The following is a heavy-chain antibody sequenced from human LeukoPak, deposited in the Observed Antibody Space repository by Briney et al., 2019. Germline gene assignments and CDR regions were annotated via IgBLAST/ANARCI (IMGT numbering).Heavy chain of an antibody. CDR2: MNPNSGNT. CDR3: AREDYDFWAGGGGGNWFDP. D-gene: IGHD3-3*01. V-gene: IGHV1-8*01. Sequence: GASVKVSCKASGYTFTSYDINWVRQATGQGLEWMGWMNPNSGNTGYAQKFQGRVTMTRNTSISTAYMELSSLRSEDTAVYYCAREDYDFWAGGGGGNWFDPWGQGTLVTVSS. J-gene: IGHJ5*02. CDR1: GYTFTSYD.